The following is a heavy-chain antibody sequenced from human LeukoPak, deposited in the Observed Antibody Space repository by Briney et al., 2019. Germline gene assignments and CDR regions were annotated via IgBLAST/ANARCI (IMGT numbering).Heavy chain of an antibody. CDR2: VSSGSSTI. J-gene: IGHJ4*02. D-gene: IGHD1-26*01. CDR3: ARDILGATTSL. V-gene: IGHV3-11*04. CDR1: GFTFSDYY. Sequence: GGSLRLSCAASGFTFSDYYMSWIRQAPGKALEWVSYVSSGSSTIYYADSVKGRFTVSRDNGKRSLYLHMNSLRAEDTAMYYCARDILGATTSLWGQGTLVIVSS.